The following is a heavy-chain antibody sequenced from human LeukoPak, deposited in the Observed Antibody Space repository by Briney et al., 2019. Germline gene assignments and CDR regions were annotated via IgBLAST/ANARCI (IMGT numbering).Heavy chain of an antibody. J-gene: IGHJ5*02. D-gene: IGHD3-3*01. V-gene: IGHV4-4*07. CDR2: IYTSGST. CDR1: GGSISSYY. Sequence: SETPSLTCTVSGGSISSYYWSWIRQPAGKGLEWIGRIYTSGSTNYNPSLKSRVTMSVDTSKNQFSLKLSSVTAADTAVYYCARDRGRNYDFWSGSQGHNWFDPWGQGTLVTVSS. CDR3: ARDRGRNYDFWSGSQGHNWFDP.